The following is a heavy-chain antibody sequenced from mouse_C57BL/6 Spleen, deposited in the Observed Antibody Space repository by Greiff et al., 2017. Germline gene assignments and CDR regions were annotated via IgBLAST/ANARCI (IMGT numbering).Heavy chain of an antibody. V-gene: IGHV1-63*01. D-gene: IGHD2-2*01. Sequence: VQLQESGAELVRPGTSVKMSCKASGYTFTNYWIGWAKQRPGHGLEWIGDIYPGGGYTNYNEKFKGKATLTADKSSSTAYMQCSSLTSEDSAIYYCARWFPGFDYWGQGTTLTVSS. CDR3: ARWFPGFDY. J-gene: IGHJ2*01. CDR1: GYTFTNYW. CDR2: IYPGGGYT.